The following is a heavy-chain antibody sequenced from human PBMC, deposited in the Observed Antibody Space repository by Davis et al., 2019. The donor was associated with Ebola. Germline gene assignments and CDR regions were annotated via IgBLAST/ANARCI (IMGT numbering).Heavy chain of an antibody. V-gene: IGHV1-3*01. Sequence: AASVKVSCKASGYTFTSYAMHWVRQAPGQRLEWMGWINAGNGNTKYSQKFQGRVTITRDTSASTAYMELSSLRSEDTAVYYCARGALARRRITIFWPNPGMDVWGKGTTVTVSS. CDR2: INAGNGNT. CDR1: GYTFTSYA. D-gene: IGHD3-9*01. J-gene: IGHJ6*04. CDR3: ARGALARRRITIFWPNPGMDV.